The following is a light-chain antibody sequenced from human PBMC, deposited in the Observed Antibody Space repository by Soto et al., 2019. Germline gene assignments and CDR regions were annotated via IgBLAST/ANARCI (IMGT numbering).Light chain of an antibody. J-gene: IGKJ5*01. CDR1: QSVGSY. CDR2: DAS. CDR3: QQRKNWPPIT. Sequence: EVVLTQSPATLSLSPGERATLSCRASQSVGSYLAWFHQKPGQAPRLLIYDASNRAPGIPARFSGSGSGTDFTLTISSLDPEDFGVYYCQQRKNWPPITFGQGTLLEIK. V-gene: IGKV3-11*01.